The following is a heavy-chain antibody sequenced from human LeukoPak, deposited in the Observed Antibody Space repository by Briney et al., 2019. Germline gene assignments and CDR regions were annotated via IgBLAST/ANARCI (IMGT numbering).Heavy chain of an antibody. CDR2: IYSGGST. V-gene: IGHV3-66*01. J-gene: IGHJ4*02. CDR1: GFTVSSNY. CDR3: ARDGLPHLDGYKPPDY. Sequence: GGSLRLSCAASGFTVSSNYMSWVRQAPGKGLEWVSVIYSGGSTYYADSVKGRFTISRDNSKNTLYLQMNSLRAEDTAVYYCARDGLPHLDGYKPPDYWGQGTLVTVSS. D-gene: IGHD5-24*01.